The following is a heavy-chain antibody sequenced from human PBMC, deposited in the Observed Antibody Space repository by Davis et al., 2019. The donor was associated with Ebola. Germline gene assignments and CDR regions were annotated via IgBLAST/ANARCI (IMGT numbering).Heavy chain of an antibody. CDR2: INHSGST. CDR3: ARRQLHYYYYGMDV. V-gene: IGHV4-34*01. CDR1: GGSFSGYY. D-gene: IGHD2-2*01. J-gene: IGHJ6*02. Sequence: GSLRLSCAVYGGSFSGYYWSWIRQPPGKGLEWIGEINHSGSTNYNPSLKSRVTISVDTSKNQFSLKLSSVTAADTAVYYCARRQLHYYYYGMDVWGQGTTVTVSS.